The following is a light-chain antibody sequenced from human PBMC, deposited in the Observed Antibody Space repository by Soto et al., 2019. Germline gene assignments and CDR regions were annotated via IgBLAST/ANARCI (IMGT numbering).Light chain of an antibody. CDR3: QQYGSSSIT. J-gene: IGKJ5*01. CDR1: QSVSSSY. V-gene: IGKV3-20*01. Sequence: EIVLTQSPGTLSLSPWERATLSCRASQSVSSSYLAWYQQKPGQAPRLLIYGASSRATGIPDRVSGSGSGTDFTLTISRLEPADFAVYYCQQYGSSSITFGQGARLEIK. CDR2: GAS.